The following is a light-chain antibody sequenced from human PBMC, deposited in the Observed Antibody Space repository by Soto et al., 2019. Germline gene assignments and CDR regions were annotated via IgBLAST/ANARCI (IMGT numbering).Light chain of an antibody. CDR2: GAP. CDR1: QSVSNNY. J-gene: IGKJ1*01. V-gene: IGKV3-20*01. CDR3: QQYGSSGT. Sequence: EIVRTQSPGPLSFSPGERATLSCRASQSVSNNYLAWYQQKPGQAPRLLIYGAPNRATGIPDRLSGSGSGTDFTLTISRMEPEDFAVYYCQQYGSSGTFGQGTKVDIK.